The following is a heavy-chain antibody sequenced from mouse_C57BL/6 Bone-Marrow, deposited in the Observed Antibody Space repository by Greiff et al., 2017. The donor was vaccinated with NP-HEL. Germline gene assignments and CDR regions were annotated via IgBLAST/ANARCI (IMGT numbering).Heavy chain of an antibody. Sequence: EVKLVESGGGLVQPGGSLKLSCAASGLDFSRYWMSWVRRAPGKGLEWIGEINPDSSTINYAPSLKDKFIISRDNAKNTLYLQMSKVRSEDTALYYCAREGDYYGSSYVEWYFDVWGTGTTVTVSS. J-gene: IGHJ1*03. CDR3: AREGDYYGSSYVEWYFDV. CDR2: INPDSSTI. CDR1: GLDFSRYW. D-gene: IGHD1-1*01. V-gene: IGHV4-1*01.